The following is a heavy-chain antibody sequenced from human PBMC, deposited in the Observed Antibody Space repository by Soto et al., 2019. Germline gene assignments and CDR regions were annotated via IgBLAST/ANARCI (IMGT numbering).Heavy chain of an antibody. V-gene: IGHV3-23*01. J-gene: IGHJ4*02. CDR2: ISGSGGST. CDR1: GFTFSSYA. D-gene: IGHD5-12*01. CDR3: AKISNFYGGYDQWGYFDY. Sequence: EVQLLESGGGLVQPGGSLRLSCAASGFTFSSYAMSWVRQAPGKGLEWVSAISGSGGSTYYVDSVKGRFTISRDNSKNTLYLQMSSLRAEDTAVYYCAKISNFYGGYDQWGYFDYWGQGTLVTVSS.